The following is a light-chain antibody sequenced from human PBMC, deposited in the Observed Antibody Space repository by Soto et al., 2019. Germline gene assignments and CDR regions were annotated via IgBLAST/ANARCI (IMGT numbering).Light chain of an antibody. V-gene: IGLV2-14*01. J-gene: IGLJ1*01. CDR2: EVS. Sequence: QSVLTQPASVSGSVGQSITISCTGTSSDVGAYNYVSWYQQQPGKAPKLMISEVSNRPSGVSNRFSGSKSGNTASLIISGLQAEDEADYYCQSYDSSLSAYVFGTGTKVTVL. CDR3: QSYDSSLSAYV. CDR1: SSDVGAYNY.